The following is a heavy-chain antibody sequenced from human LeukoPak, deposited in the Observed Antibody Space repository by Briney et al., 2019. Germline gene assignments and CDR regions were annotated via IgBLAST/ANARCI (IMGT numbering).Heavy chain of an antibody. J-gene: IGHJ4*02. Sequence: KPSETLSLTCTVSGYSITTGHYWGWIRQPPGRGLEWIGSIYHGETTYYNPSLKTRLTISVDTSKNQFSLKLSSVTAADTAVYYCASGRVAGFDYWGQGTLVTVSS. CDR3: ASGRVAGFDY. D-gene: IGHD2-15*01. CDR2: IYHGETT. CDR1: GYSITTGHY. V-gene: IGHV4-38-2*02.